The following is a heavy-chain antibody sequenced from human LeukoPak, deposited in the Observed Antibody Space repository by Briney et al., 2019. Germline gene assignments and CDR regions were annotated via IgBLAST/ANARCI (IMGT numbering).Heavy chain of an antibody. CDR1: VRSISRGGYY. CDR3: ARGDWFTWFDP. V-gene: IGHV4-31*03. J-gene: IGHJ5*02. Sequence: SETLSLTCTVSVRSISRGGYYWSWIRKHPGKGLEWIGYIYYSGSTYYNPSLKSRVTISVDTSKNQFSLKLSSVTAADTAVYYCARGDWFTWFDPWGQGTLVTVSS. D-gene: IGHD3-9*01. CDR2: IYYSGST.